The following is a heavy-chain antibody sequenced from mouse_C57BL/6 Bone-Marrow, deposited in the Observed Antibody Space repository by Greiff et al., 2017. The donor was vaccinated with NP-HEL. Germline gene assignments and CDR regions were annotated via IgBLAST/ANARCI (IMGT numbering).Heavy chain of an antibody. CDR3: ARYSNYEGYYAMDY. J-gene: IGHJ4*01. D-gene: IGHD2-5*01. Sequence: QVQLQQPGAELVRPGTSVKLSCKASGYTFTSYWMPWVQQRPGQGLEWIGVIDPSDSYTNYTQTFKGKATLTVDTSSSTAYMQLSSLTSEDSAVYYCARYSNYEGYYAMDYWGQGTSVTVSS. CDR2: IDPSDSYT. CDR1: GYTFTSYW. V-gene: IGHV1-59*01.